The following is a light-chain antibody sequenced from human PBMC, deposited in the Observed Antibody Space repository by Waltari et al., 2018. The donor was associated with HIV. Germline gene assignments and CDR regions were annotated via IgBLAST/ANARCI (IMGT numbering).Light chain of an antibody. CDR3: TSYTSSDTWV. CDR1: SSDVGNYNS. CDR2: DVN. J-gene: IGLJ3*02. Sequence: QSALTQPASVSGSPGQSITISCTGTSSDVGNYNSVSWFQQPPDKAPTLILFDVNKRPSGVSSRFSGSKSAKTASLTISGLQPEDEGDYFCTSYTSSDTWVFGGGTKVTVL. V-gene: IGLV2-14*03.